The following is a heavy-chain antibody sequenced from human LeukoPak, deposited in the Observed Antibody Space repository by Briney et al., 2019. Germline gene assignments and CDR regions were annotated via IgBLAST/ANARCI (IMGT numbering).Heavy chain of an antibody. Sequence: GGSLRLSCAASGFTFSSYGMHWVRQAPGKGLEWVAVIWYDGSTKYYADSEKGRFTISRDNSKNTLYRQINILTADNTAVYYCASHPNKQQLVLVDYWGQGTLVTVSS. CDR1: GFTFSSYG. CDR3: ASHPNKQQLVLVDY. V-gene: IGHV3-33*01. D-gene: IGHD6-13*01. CDR2: IWYDGSTK. J-gene: IGHJ4*02.